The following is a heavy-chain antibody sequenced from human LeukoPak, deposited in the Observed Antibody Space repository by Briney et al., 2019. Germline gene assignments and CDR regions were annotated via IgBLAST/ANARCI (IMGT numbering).Heavy chain of an antibody. CDR1: GYTFSSYG. Sequence: ASVEVSCKAFGYTFSSYGISWVRQAPGQGLEWMGWISAYSGNTNYAQKLQGRATMTADTSTNTAYMELRSLRSDDTAVYYCARGHPGYYDNSGYLPLDYWGQGTLVTASS. V-gene: IGHV1-18*01. D-gene: IGHD3-22*01. J-gene: IGHJ4*02. CDR3: ARGHPGYYDNSGYLPLDY. CDR2: ISAYSGNT.